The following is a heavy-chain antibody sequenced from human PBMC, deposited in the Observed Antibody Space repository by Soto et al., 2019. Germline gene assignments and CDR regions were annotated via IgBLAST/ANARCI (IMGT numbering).Heavy chain of an antibody. D-gene: IGHD4-17*01. CDR1: GFTFSSYA. V-gene: IGHV3-23*01. CDR3: AKGHGYGDPLYYYYYYMDV. J-gene: IGHJ6*03. Sequence: GGSLRLSCAASGFTFSSYAMSWVRQAPGKGLEWVSAISGSGGSTYYADSVKGRFTISRDNSKNTLYLQMNSLRAEDTAVYYCAKGHGYGDPLYYYYYYMDVWGKGTTVTVSS. CDR2: ISGSGGST.